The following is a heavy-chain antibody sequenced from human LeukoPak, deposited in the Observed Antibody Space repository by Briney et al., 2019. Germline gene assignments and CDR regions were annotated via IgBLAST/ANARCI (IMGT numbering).Heavy chain of an antibody. CDR1: GGSISSYY. CDR3: ARDYGDIPPDWYYDL. Sequence: PSETLSLTCTVSGGSISSYYWSWIRQPPGKGLEWIGYIYYTGSTTYNPSLKSRVTISVDTSKNQFSLKLRSVTAADTAVYYCARDYGDIPPDWYYDLWGRGTLVTVSS. CDR2: IYYTGST. D-gene: IGHD4-17*01. V-gene: IGHV4-59*01. J-gene: IGHJ2*01.